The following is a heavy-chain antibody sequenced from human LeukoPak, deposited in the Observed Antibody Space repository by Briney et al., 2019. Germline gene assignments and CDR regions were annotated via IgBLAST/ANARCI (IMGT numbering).Heavy chain of an antibody. D-gene: IGHD3-10*01. CDR1: AGSFSGYY. V-gene: IGHV4-34*01. J-gene: IGHJ5*02. CDR2: IKHSGST. Sequence: PSETLSLTCAVYAGSFSGYYWSWILQPPGKGLEWIGEIKHSGSTNYNPSLKSRVTISVDTSKNQFSLKLSSVTAADTAVYYCARGWGIMLVRGPRWFDPWGQGTLVTVSS. CDR3: ARGWGIMLVRGPRWFDP.